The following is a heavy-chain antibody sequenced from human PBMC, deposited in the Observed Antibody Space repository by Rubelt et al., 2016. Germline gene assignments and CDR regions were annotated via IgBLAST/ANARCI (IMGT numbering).Heavy chain of an antibody. V-gene: IGHV4-39*07. J-gene: IGHJ5*02. Sequence: QVQLQQWGAGLVKPSETLSLTCTVSAGSISSSIYYWAWLRQPPGKALEWIGSIHYSGSTFHNPSLQVRVTISVDTSKNQFSLKLSSVTAADTAGYYCAKGYWSDVSCYSQTNWFDPWGQGTLVTVSS. CDR3: AKGYWSDVSCYSQTNWFDP. CDR1: AGSISSSIYY. CDR2: IHYSGST. D-gene: IGHD2-15*01.